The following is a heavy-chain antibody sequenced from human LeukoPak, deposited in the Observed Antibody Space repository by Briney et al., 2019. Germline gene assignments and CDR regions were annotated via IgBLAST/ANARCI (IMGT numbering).Heavy chain of an antibody. CDR1: GFTFCIYA. J-gene: IGHJ4*02. CDR3: AKEGRPNSGGGYFDY. CDR2: LSESGGLA. Sequence: PGGSLSLSCAASGFTFCIYAMAWVRQAPGKGMEWVSTLSESGGLAYYADPVKGRFTISRDNSKNTLYLQVNSLRAEDTAVYYCAKEGRPNSGGGYFDYWGQGTLVTVSP. V-gene: IGHV3-23*01. D-gene: IGHD4-23*01.